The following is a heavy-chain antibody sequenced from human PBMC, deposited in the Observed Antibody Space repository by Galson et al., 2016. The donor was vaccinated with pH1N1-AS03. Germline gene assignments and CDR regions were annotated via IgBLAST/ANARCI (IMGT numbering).Heavy chain of an antibody. V-gene: IGHV5-51*01. CDR1: GYSFTTYW. CDR2: IYPLDSDT. J-gene: IGHJ6*02. CDR3: VGQGRGNVEMCAIARHGMEV. Sequence: QSGAEVKKPGQSLKISCESSGYSFTTYWIAWVRQMPGKGLEWMGVIYPLDSDTRYSPSIQGQVTISADKSISTAYLQWRSLKASDTAMDYCVGQGRGNVEMCAIARHGMEVWGQGTTVIVSS. D-gene: IGHD5-24*01.